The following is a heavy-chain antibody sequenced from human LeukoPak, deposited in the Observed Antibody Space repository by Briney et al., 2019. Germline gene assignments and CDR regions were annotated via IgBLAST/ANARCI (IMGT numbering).Heavy chain of an antibody. CDR2: FDPEDGET. CDR3: ATGVRGVIILGAFDI. CDR1: GGTFSSYT. V-gene: IGHV1-24*01. D-gene: IGHD3-10*01. J-gene: IGHJ3*02. Sequence: ASVKVSCKASGGTFSSYTISWVRQAPGQGLEWMGGFDPEDGETIYAQKFQGRVTMTEDTSTDTAYMELSSLRSEDTAVYYCATGVRGVIILGAFDIWGQGTMVTVSS.